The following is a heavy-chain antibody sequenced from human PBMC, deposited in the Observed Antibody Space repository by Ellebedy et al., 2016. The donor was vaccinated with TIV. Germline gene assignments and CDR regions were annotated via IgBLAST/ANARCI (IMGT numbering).Heavy chain of an antibody. CDR3: ARDHDIGGWSYLDY. J-gene: IGHJ4*02. Sequence: GESLKISCAASGFTFSNHVIHWVRQAPGKGLEWVALIWYDENTKFYADSVKGRFTISRDNSKNTVFLEMNNMRADDMAVYYCARDHDIGGWSYLDYWGQGILVTVSS. CDR1: GFTFSNHV. CDR2: IWYDENTK. D-gene: IGHD6-19*01. V-gene: IGHV3-33*01.